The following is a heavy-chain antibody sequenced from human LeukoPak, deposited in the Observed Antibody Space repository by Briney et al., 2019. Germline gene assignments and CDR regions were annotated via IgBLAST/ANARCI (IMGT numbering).Heavy chain of an antibody. J-gene: IGHJ4*02. CDR1: GFTFSDYY. CDR3: ARQPKGFCSSTSCYGPFDY. D-gene: IGHD2-2*01. Sequence: PGGSLRLSCAASGFTFSDYYMSWIRQAPGKGLEWVSYISSSSSTIYYADSVKGRFTISRDNAKNSLYLQMNSLRAEDTAVYYCARQPKGFCSSTSCYGPFDYWGQGTLVTVSS. CDR2: ISSSSSTI. V-gene: IGHV3-11*01.